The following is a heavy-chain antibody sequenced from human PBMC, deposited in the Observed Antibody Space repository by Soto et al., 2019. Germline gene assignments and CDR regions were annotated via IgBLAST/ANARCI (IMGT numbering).Heavy chain of an antibody. D-gene: IGHD3-9*01. CDR3: ALPNYDILTGYARPFENFDY. CDR2: IIPIFGTA. Sequence: SVKVSCKASGGTFSSYAISWVRQAPGQGLEWMGGIIPIFGTANYAQKFQGRVTITADESTSTAYMELSSLRSEDTAVYYCALPNYDILTGYARPFENFDYWGQGTLVTVSS. V-gene: IGHV1-69*13. J-gene: IGHJ4*02. CDR1: GGTFSSYA.